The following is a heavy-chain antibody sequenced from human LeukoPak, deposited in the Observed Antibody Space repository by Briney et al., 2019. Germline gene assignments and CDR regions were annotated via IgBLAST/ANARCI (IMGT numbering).Heavy chain of an antibody. Sequence: GGSLRLSCAASGFTFSEYWMHWVRQAPGKGREWVSRINSDGSRITYADSVKGRFTISRDNAKNTLYLKMNSLRVEDTAVYYCASSPVITRDWGQGTLVTVSS. CDR3: ASSPVITRD. J-gene: IGHJ4*02. CDR1: GFTFSEYW. V-gene: IGHV3-74*01. D-gene: IGHD3-22*01. CDR2: INSDGSRI.